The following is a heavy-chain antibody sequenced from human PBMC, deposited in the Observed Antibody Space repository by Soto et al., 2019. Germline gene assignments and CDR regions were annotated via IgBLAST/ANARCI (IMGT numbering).Heavy chain of an antibody. CDR1: GGSISSGGYY. CDR3: ARDRSITIFGVVGAYYYYGMDV. Sequence: SETLSLTCTVSGGSISSGGYYWSWVRQHPGKGLEWIGYIYYSGSTYYNPSLKSRVTISVDTSKNQFSLKLSSVTAADTAVYYCARDRSITIFGVVGAYYYYGMDVWGQGTTVTVSS. CDR2: IYYSGST. J-gene: IGHJ6*02. V-gene: IGHV4-31*03. D-gene: IGHD3-3*01.